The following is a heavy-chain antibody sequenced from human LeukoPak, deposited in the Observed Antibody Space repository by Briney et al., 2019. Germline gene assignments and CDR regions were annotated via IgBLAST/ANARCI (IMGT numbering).Heavy chain of an antibody. V-gene: IGHV3-74*01. Sequence: PGGSLRLSCAASGFSFRSYWMHWVRQAPGKGLVWVSGINSDGSYVTYADSVKGRFTISRDNTKNTLYLQMNSLRAEDTAVYYCARGLERRGYFDYWGQGTLVTVSS. CDR1: GFSFRSYW. CDR2: INSDGSYV. CDR3: ARGLERRGYFDY. J-gene: IGHJ4*02. D-gene: IGHD3-10*01.